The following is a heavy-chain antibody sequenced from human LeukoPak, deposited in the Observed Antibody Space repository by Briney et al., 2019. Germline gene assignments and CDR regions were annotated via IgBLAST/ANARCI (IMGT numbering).Heavy chain of an antibody. CDR1: GGSISSSSYY. V-gene: IGHV4-39*01. D-gene: IGHD3-22*01. Sequence: PSETLSLTCTVSGGSISSSSYYWGWIRQPPGKGLEWIGSIYYSGSTYYNPSLKSRVTISVDTSKNQFSLKLSSVTAADTAVYYCASRHDAPVVIPFDYWGQGTLVTVSS. J-gene: IGHJ4*02. CDR2: IYYSGST. CDR3: ASRHDAPVVIPFDY.